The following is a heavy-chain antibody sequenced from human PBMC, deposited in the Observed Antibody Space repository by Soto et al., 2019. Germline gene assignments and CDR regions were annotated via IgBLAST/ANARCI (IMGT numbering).Heavy chain of an antibody. V-gene: IGHV4-38-2*01. CDR3: ARRIEMTTMKSGMDD. CDR1: GYSITSVHY. Sequence: SETLSLTCDVSGYSITSVHYWGWIRQPPGKGLEWIGIIHHSGSTYHSPSLKSRVTISIDTSRNRFSLKVTSVTAADTAVYYCARRIEMTTMKSGMDDWGQGTTVPVSS. J-gene: IGHJ6*02. CDR2: IHHSGST.